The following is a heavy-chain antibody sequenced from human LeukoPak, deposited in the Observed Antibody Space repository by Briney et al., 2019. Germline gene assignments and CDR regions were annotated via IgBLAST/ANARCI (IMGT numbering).Heavy chain of an antibody. V-gene: IGHV1-2*02. CDR1: GYTFTSYD. CDR3: ARVQRSVVPAALHH. J-gene: IGHJ4*02. CDR2: INPNSGGT. D-gene: IGHD2-2*01. Sequence: ASVKVSCKASGYTFTSYDINWVRQAPGQGLEWMGWINPNSGGTNYAQKFQGRVTMTRDTSISTAYMELSRLRSDDTAVYYCARVQRSVVPAALHHWGQGTLVTVSS.